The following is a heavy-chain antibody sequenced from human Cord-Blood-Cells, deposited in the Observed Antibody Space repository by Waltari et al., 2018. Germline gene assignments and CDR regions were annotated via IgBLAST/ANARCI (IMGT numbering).Heavy chain of an antibody. CDR1: GYTFTSSD. J-gene: IGHJ5*02. CDR3: ARTPGANWGRNWFDP. D-gene: IGHD7-27*01. CDR2: MNPNSGNT. V-gene: IGHV1-8*03. Sequence: QVQLVQSGAEVKKPGASVKVSCTASGYTFTSSDINWVRQATGQGLVWMGWMNPNSGNTGYAQKFQGRVTITRNTSISTAYMELSSLRSEDTAVYYCARTPGANWGRNWFDPWGQGTLVTVSS.